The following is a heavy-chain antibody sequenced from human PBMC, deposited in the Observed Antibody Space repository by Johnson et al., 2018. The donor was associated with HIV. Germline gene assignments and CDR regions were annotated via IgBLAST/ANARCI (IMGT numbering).Heavy chain of an antibody. D-gene: IGHD6-13*01. CDR1: GFIFSSYA. CDR2: ISYDGSNK. V-gene: IGHV3-30-3*02. CDR3: AKPGGSSWYFDAFDI. Sequence: QVQLVESGGGVVQPGRSLRLSCAASGFIFSSYAMHWVRQAPGKGLEWVAVISYDGSNKFYADSVKGRFTISRDNSKNTLYLQMNSLRAEDTAVYYCAKPGGSSWYFDAFDIWGQGTMVTVSS. J-gene: IGHJ3*02.